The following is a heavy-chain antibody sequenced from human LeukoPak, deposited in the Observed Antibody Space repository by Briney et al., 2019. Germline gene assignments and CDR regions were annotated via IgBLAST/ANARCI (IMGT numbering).Heavy chain of an antibody. Sequence: PGGALRLSCAASGFTVSSKYMSWVRQAPAKGLEWVSVIYSGGSSYYADSVKGQFTISRDNSKNTLYLQMNNLRAEDTAVYYCARGYSSGWIFYYFDYWGQGTLVTVSS. V-gene: IGHV3-53*01. D-gene: IGHD6-19*01. CDR1: GFTVSSKY. CDR2: IYSGGSS. J-gene: IGHJ4*02. CDR3: ARGYSSGWIFYYFDY.